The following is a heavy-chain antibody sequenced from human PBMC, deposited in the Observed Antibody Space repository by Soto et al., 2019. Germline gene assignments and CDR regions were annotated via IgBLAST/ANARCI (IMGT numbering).Heavy chain of an antibody. CDR3: AHRNSSGWYVDWFDP. CDR1: GFSLSTSGVG. Sequence: QITLKESGPTLVKPTQTLTLTCTFSGFSLSTSGVGVGWIRQPPGKALEWLALIYWDDDKRYSPSLKSRLTITKDTSKNQVVLTMTNMDPVDTATYYCAHRNSSGWYVDWFDPWGQGTLVTVSS. CDR2: IYWDDDK. D-gene: IGHD6-19*01. J-gene: IGHJ5*02. V-gene: IGHV2-5*02.